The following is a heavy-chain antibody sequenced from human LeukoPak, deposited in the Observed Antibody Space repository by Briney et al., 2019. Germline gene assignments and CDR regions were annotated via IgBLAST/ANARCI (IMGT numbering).Heavy chain of an antibody. J-gene: IGHJ6*03. CDR1: GYTFTSYG. CDR3: GRVSERFLEWLLGNYYYMDV. Sequence: ASVKVSCKASGYTFTSYGISWVRQAPGQGLEWMGWISAYNGNTNYSQKFQGRVTMTTDTSTSTAYMELRSLRSDDTAVYYCGRVSERFLEWLLGNYYYMDVWGKGTTVTVSS. V-gene: IGHV1-18*01. CDR2: ISAYNGNT. D-gene: IGHD3-3*01.